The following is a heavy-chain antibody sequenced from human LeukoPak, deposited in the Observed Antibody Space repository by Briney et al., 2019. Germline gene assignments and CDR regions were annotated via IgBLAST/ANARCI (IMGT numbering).Heavy chain of an antibody. CDR3: AKAEEEDLSYYFDY. V-gene: IGHV3-23*01. Sequence: GGSLRLSCAASGFTFSSYAMSWVREAPGKGLEWVSAISGSCGSTYYADSVKGRFTISRDNSKNTLYLQMNSLRAEDTVVYYCAKAEEEDLSYYFDYWGQGTLVTVSS. CDR2: ISGSCGST. D-gene: IGHD3-16*02. CDR1: GFTFSSYA. J-gene: IGHJ4*02.